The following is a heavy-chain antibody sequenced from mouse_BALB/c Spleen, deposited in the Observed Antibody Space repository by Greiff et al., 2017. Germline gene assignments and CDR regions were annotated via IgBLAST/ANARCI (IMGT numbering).Heavy chain of an antibody. CDR3: TRGGHSYFDY. Sequence: QVQLQQPGAELVKPGASVKMSCKASGYTFTSYWMHWVKQRPGQGLEWIGVIDPSDSYTSYNQKFKGKATLTVDTSSSTAYMQLSSLTSEDSAVYYCTRGGHSYFDYWGQGTTLTVSS. CDR1: GYTFTSYW. CDR2: IDPSDSYT. J-gene: IGHJ2*01. V-gene: IGHV1S127*01.